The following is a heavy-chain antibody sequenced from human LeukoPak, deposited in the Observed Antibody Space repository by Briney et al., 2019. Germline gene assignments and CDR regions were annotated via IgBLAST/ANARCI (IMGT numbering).Heavy chain of an antibody. CDR2: ISTSSSYI. J-gene: IGHJ6*03. CDR1: GFTFSNYN. Sequence: GGSLRLSCAASGFTFSNYNMNWVRQAPGKGLEWVSSISTSSSYIYYADSVKGRFTISRDNSKNTLYLQMNSLRAEDTAVYYCAKESMVRGVIDYYMDVWGKGTTVTISS. D-gene: IGHD3-10*01. V-gene: IGHV3-21*01. CDR3: AKESMVRGVIDYYMDV.